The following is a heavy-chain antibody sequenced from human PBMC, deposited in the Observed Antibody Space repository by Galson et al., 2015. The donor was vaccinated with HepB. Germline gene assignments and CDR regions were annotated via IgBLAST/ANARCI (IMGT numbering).Heavy chain of an antibody. V-gene: IGHV4-59*08. D-gene: IGHD3-9*01. Sequence: ETLSLTCTVSGGSINSYYWSWIRQPPGKGLEWIGYIYYTGTTNYNPSLKSRVAISVDTSKKQLSLKLSSVSAADTAVYYCARAYYDTLTGNYVDGMDVWGQGTTVTVSS. CDR2: IYYTGTT. CDR3: ARAYYDTLTGNYVDGMDV. CDR1: GGSINSYY. J-gene: IGHJ6*02.